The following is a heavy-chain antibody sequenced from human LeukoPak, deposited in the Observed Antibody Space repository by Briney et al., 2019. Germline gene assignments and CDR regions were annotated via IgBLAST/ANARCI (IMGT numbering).Heavy chain of an antibody. D-gene: IGHD2-8*01. J-gene: IGHJ5*02. V-gene: IGHV3-48*01. CDR2: ISAGDRTI. CDR1: GFTFSTSS. CDR3: VRGDNGRDPGP. Sequence: GGSLRLSCAASGFTFSTSSMNWFRQTPGKGLEWISYISAGDRTIHYADSVKGRFTISRDTARNSLYLQMDSLRAEDTAVYYCVRGDNGRDPGPWGQGTLVTVSS.